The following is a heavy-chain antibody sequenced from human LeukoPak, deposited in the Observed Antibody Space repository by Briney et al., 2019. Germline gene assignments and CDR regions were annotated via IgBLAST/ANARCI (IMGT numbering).Heavy chain of an antibody. CDR3: AREYEDIAVAGVNWFDP. D-gene: IGHD6-19*01. J-gene: IGHJ5*02. Sequence: GASVKVSCKASGYTFTGYYMHWVRQAPGQGLEWMGWINPNSGGTNYAQKFQGRVTMTRDTSTSTVYMELSSLRSEDTAVYYCAREYEDIAVAGVNWFDPWGQGTLVTVSS. V-gene: IGHV1-2*02. CDR1: GYTFTGYY. CDR2: INPNSGGT.